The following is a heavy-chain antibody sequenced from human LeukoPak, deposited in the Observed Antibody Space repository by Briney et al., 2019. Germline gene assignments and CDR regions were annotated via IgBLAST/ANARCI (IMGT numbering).Heavy chain of an antibody. CDR1: GFAFSNYP. J-gene: IGHJ5*02. CDR3: AKLPREYCSSTSCPNWFDT. V-gene: IGHV3-23*01. D-gene: IGHD2-2*01. CDR2: ISGSGGST. Sequence: GGSLRLSCTASGFAFSNYPMSWVRQAPGKGLEWVSTISGSGGSTYYADSVKGRFTTSRDNSENTLYLQMNSLRAEDTAVYYCAKLPREYCSSTSCPNWFDTWGQGTLVTVSS.